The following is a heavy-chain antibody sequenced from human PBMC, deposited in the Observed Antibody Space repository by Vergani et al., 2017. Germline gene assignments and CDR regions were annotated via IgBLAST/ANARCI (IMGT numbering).Heavy chain of an antibody. CDR1: EYSFGNYW. Sequence: EVELVQSGPEMRKPGESLKISCKGSEYSFGNYWIGLVLQMPGKGLEWMGIIYPADSDTSYSPSFQGHVTISADKSISTAFLQWDSLKASDTALYYCARHTTYTDSWGQGTLVTVSS. V-gene: IGHV5-51*01. CDR3: ARHTTYTDS. CDR2: IYPADSDT. D-gene: IGHD1-1*01. J-gene: IGHJ4*02.